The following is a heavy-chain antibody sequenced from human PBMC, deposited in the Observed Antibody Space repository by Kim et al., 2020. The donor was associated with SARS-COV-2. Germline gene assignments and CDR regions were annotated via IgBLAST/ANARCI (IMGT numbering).Heavy chain of an antibody. D-gene: IGHD3-22*01. Sequence: GGSLRLSCAASGFTFSSYGMHWVRQAPGKGLEWVAVISYDGSNKYYADSVKGRFTISRDNSKNTLYLQMNSLRAEDTAVYYCAKDMYYYDSSGYYPDEYYYYGMDVWGQASTVTVSS. CDR3: AKDMYYYDSSGYYPDEYYYYGMDV. CDR2: ISYDGSNK. V-gene: IGHV3-30*18. CDR1: GFTFSSYG. J-gene: IGHJ6*02.